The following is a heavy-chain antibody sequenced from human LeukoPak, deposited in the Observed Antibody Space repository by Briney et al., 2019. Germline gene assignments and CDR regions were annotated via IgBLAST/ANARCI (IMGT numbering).Heavy chain of an antibody. CDR3: AKDAQRGFDYSNSLDY. CDR1: GFSFNNYL. CDR2: INTDGSHS. V-gene: IGHV3-74*03. J-gene: IGHJ4*02. Sequence: GGSLRLSCAGSGFSFNNYLMHWVRQAPGKGLVWVSRINTDGSHSMYADSVKGRFTISRDNFKNSLYLQMNSLRAEDTAVYYCAKDAQRGFDYSNSLDYWGQGTRVTVSS. D-gene: IGHD4-11*01.